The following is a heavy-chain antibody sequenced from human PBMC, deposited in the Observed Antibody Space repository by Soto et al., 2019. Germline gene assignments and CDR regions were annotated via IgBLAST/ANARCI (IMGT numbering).Heavy chain of an antibody. Sequence: GGSLRLSCAASGFTFSSYGMHWVRQAPGKGLEWVAVISYDGSNKYYADSVKGRFTISRDNSKNTLYLQMNSLRAEDTAVYYCAKDEVGYCSGGSCYGPYNWFDPWGQGTLVTVSS. CDR1: GFTFSSYG. D-gene: IGHD2-15*01. J-gene: IGHJ5*02. CDR2: ISYDGSNK. V-gene: IGHV3-30*18. CDR3: AKDEVGYCSGGSCYGPYNWFDP.